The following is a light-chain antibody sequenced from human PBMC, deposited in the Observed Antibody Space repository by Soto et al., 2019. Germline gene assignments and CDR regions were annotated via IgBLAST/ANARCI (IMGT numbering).Light chain of an antibody. CDR1: QSVSNNY. CDR2: GAS. J-gene: IGKJ1*01. CDR3: QQYGSSGT. Sequence: EKVLYQSLGTLSLTKGERATLSCRASQSVSNNYLAWYQQKPGQAPRLLIYGASNRATGIPDRFSGSGSGTDFTLTISRLEPEDFAVYYCQQYGSSGTFGQGTNV. V-gene: IGKV3-20*01.